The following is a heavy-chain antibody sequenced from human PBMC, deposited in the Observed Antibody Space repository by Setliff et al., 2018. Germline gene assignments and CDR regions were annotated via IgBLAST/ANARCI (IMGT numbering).Heavy chain of an antibody. Sequence: ASVKVSCKTSGFSFSTFGFGWVRQAPGQGLEWMGWISPYSGESNYAQKFQDRLTVTADTSTKTTYMELRSLTSDDTAVYFCTRSRAPRVVLAADFDLWGQGTLVTVS. CDR1: GFSFSTFG. CDR2: ISPYSGES. J-gene: IGHJ4*02. V-gene: IGHV1-18*01. CDR3: TRSRAPRVVLAADFDL. D-gene: IGHD3-16*01.